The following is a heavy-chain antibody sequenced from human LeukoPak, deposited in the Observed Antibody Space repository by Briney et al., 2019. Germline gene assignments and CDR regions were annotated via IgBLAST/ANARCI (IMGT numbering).Heavy chain of an antibody. V-gene: IGHV4-38-2*01. J-gene: IGHJ6*04. Sequence: SETLSLTCAVSGYSISSGYYWGWIRQPPGKGLEWIGSIFHSGSTYYNPSLKSRVNMSVDTSKNHISLKLSSVTAADTAVYYCARASGSYGSGSYYYDGMDVWGKGTTVTVSS. CDR2: IFHSGST. D-gene: IGHD3-10*01. CDR1: GYSISSGYY. CDR3: ARASGSYGSGSYYYDGMDV.